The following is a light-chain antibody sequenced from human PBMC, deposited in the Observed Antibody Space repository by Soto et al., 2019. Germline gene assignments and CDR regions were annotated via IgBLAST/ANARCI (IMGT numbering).Light chain of an antibody. Sequence: EIVLTQSPGTLSLSPGERATLSCRASQSVSSSLLAWYQQKPGQAPRRLIYGASSRATGIPDRFSGSGSGTDFTLTISRLEPEDFAVYYCQQYGSSPTFGQGTRLEIK. CDR1: QSVSSSL. CDR2: GAS. CDR3: QQYGSSPT. V-gene: IGKV3-20*01. J-gene: IGKJ5*01.